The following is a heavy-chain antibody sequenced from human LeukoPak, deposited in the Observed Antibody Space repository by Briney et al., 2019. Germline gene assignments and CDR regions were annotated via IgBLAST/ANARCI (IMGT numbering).Heavy chain of an antibody. J-gene: IGHJ2*01. CDR3: AREARQDYALDL. V-gene: IGHV4-59*12. Sequence: PSETLSLTCTVPGGSISGYYWSWIRQPPGKGLEWIGYIYYSGSTNYNPSLKSRVTISVDTSKNQLSLKLSSVTAADTAVYYCAREARQDYALDLWGRGTLVTVSS. CDR1: GGSISGYY. D-gene: IGHD4-17*01. CDR2: IYYSGST.